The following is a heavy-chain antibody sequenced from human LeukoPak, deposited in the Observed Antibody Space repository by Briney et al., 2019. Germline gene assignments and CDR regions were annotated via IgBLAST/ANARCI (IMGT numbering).Heavy chain of an antibody. Sequence: SETLSLICTVSGGPSSSYYTTWIRQSPGRGPEWIGYIRYDGSINYNPSFKSRVTISEDTSKSQFSLKLTSVTAADTAVYYCARDRDGGPYYYYGMDVWGQGTTVTVSS. V-gene: IGHV4-59*12. CDR3: ARDRDGGPYYYYGMDV. J-gene: IGHJ6*02. CDR2: IRYDGSI. CDR1: GGPSSSYY. D-gene: IGHD4-23*01.